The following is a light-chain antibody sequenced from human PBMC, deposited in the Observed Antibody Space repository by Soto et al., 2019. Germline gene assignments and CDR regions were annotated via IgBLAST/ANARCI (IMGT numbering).Light chain of an antibody. J-gene: IGKJ2*01. V-gene: IGKV3-15*01. CDR2: GAS. Sequence: EIVMTQSPATLSVSPGERATLSCRASQSVNSNLAWYQQKPGQAPRLLIYGASTRATGIPVRFSGSGSGTEFTLTFSSLQSEDFAVYYCQQYSNWPPRYTFGQGTKLEIK. CDR3: QQYSNWPPRYT. CDR1: QSVNSN.